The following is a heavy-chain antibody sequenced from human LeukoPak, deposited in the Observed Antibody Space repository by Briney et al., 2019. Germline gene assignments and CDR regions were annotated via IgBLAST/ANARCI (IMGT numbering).Heavy chain of an antibody. CDR2: TNNDGRTT. CDR3: ARGSDTFGAVLGY. J-gene: IGHJ4*02. D-gene: IGHD3-16*01. V-gene: IGHV3-74*01. Sequence: GGSLRLSCAASGFTFSSYAMSWVRQAPGKGLVWVSRTNNDGRTTVYADSVKGRFTISRDNAKNTLFLQMNSLRAEDTAIYYCARGSDTFGAVLGYWGQGTLVTVSS. CDR1: GFTFSSYA.